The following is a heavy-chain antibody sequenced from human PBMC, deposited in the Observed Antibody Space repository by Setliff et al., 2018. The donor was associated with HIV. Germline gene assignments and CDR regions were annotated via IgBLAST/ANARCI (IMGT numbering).Heavy chain of an antibody. J-gene: IGHJ4*02. CDR3: ARGGDSSASDH. Sequence: PGGSLRLSCAASGFDFSSHAMSWVRQAPGKGLEWVAVISYDGSNKYYADSVKGRFTISRDNAKKSLYLQMNSLSAEDTAVYYCARGGDSSASDHWGQGTLVTVSS. D-gene: IGHD6-19*01. V-gene: IGHV3-30-3*01. CDR2: ISYDGSNK. CDR1: GFDFSSHA.